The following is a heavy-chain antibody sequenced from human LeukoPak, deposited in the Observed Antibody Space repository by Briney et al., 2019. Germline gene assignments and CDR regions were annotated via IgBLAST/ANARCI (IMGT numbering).Heavy chain of an antibody. D-gene: IGHD1-26*01. CDR2: ISSSGSTI. CDR1: GFTFSDYY. CDR3: GGSYSHDAFDI. V-gene: IGHV3-11*01. J-gene: IGHJ3*02. Sequence: GRSLRLSCAASGFTFSDYYMSWIRQAPGKGLEWVSYISSSGSTIYYADSVKGRFTISRDNAKNSLYLQMNSLRAEDTAVYYCGGSYSHDAFDIWGQGTMVTVSS.